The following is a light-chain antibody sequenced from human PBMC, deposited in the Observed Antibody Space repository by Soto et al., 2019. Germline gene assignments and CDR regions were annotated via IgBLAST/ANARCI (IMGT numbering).Light chain of an antibody. CDR1: SSDVGGYNF. V-gene: IGLV2-8*01. J-gene: IGLJ1*01. CDR2: DVD. Sequence: QSALSQPPSASGSPGQSVTISCTGTSSDVGGYNFVSWYQHHPGKAPKLMIYDVDKRPSGVPDRFSGSKSGYTASLTVSGLQAEDEADYFCSSYAGSNTYGFGAGTKV. CDR3: SSYAGSNTYG.